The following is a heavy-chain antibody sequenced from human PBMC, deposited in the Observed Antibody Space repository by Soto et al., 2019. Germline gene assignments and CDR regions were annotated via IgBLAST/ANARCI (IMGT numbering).Heavy chain of an antibody. CDR1: GASISGYC. Sequence: AETLALTCPVAGASISGYCWSLLRQPPGKGLEWIGYIYYSGSTNYNPSLKSRVTISVDTSKNQFSLKLSSVTAADTAVYYCARADYYDSSGGLDYWGQGTLVTVSS. CDR3: ARADYYDSSGGLDY. V-gene: IGHV4-59*01. J-gene: IGHJ4*02. D-gene: IGHD3-22*01. CDR2: IYYSGST.